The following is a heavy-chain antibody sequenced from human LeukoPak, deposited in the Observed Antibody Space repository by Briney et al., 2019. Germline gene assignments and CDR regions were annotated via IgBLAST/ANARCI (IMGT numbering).Heavy chain of an antibody. Sequence: SVKVSCKASGGTFFNYGVTWVRQAPGQGLEWMGGVIPVLGKAHYAQSLQGRVTITADESTSTAYMELSSLRSEDAAFYYCAGSITAVGYYYYMDVWGKGTTVTVSS. CDR2: VIPVLGKA. J-gene: IGHJ6*03. D-gene: IGHD6-6*01. CDR3: AGSITAVGYYYYMDV. CDR1: GGTFFNYG. V-gene: IGHV1-69*13.